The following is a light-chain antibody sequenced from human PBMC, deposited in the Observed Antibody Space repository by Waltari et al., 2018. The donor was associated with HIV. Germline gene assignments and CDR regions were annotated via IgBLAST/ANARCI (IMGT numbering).Light chain of an antibody. CDR2: RND. Sequence: QSVLTQPPSASGTPGQRVTISCSGSSSNIGNNYVYWYQQLPGTAPKLLIYRNDQRPSGVPERFSGSNSGNTATLSISGTQAMDEADFYCQAWDGSTAHVVFGGGTKLTVL. CDR3: QAWDGSTAHVV. V-gene: IGLV1-47*01. CDR1: SSNIGNNY. J-gene: IGLJ2*01.